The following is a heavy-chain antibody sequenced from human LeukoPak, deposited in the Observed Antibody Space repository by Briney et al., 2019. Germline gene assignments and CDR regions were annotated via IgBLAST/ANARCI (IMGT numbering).Heavy chain of an antibody. V-gene: IGHV7-4-1*02. J-gene: IGHJ4*02. CDR2: INTNTGNP. Sequence: ASVKVSCKASGYTFTSYAMNWVRQAPGQGLEWMGWINTNTGNPTYAQGFTGRFVFSLDTSVSTAYLQISSLKAEDTAVYYCADSPYYYDSSGYYRFDYWGQGTLVTVSS. D-gene: IGHD3-22*01. CDR3: ADSPYYYDSSGYYRFDY. CDR1: GYTFTSYA.